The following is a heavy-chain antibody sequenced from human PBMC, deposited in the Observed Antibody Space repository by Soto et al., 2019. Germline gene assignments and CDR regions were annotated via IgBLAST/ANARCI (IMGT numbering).Heavy chain of an antibody. CDR2: ISGSGGST. Sequence: EVQLLESGGGLVQPGGSLRLSCAASGFTFSSYAMSWVRQAPGKGLDWVSAISGSGGSTYYADSVKGRFTISRDNSKNTLYLQMNSLRAEDTAVYYCAKDLAYYYGSGSADYWGQGTLVTVSS. CDR1: GFTFSSYA. V-gene: IGHV3-23*01. CDR3: AKDLAYYYGSGSADY. J-gene: IGHJ4*02. D-gene: IGHD3-10*01.